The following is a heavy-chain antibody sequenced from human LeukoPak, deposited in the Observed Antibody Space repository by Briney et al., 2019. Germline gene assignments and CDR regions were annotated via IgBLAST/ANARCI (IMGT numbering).Heavy chain of an antibody. CDR1: GGSISSYY. V-gene: IGHV4-4*07. D-gene: IGHD5-18*01. J-gene: IGHJ6*03. Sequence: PSETLSLTCTVSGGSISSYYWSWIRQPAGKGLEWIGRIYTSGSTNYNPSLKSRVTISVDTSKNQFSLKLSSVTAADTAVYYCAREAVGIQLWQYYYYYMDVWGKGTTVTISS. CDR2: IYTSGST. CDR3: AREAVGIQLWQYYYYYMDV.